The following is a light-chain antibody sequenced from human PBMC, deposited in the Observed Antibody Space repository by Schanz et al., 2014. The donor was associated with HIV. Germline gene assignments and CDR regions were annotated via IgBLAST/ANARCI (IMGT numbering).Light chain of an antibody. CDR3: SSYAGRNNLVV. J-gene: IGLJ2*01. CDR1: SSDVGSYNL. CDR2: EGS. V-gene: IGLV2-14*02. Sequence: QSALTQPASVSGSPGQSITISCTGTSSDVGSYNLVSWYQQHPGKAPKLMIYEGSKRPSGVSNRFSGSKSDNTASLTVSGFQAEDEADYYCSSYAGRNNLVVFGGGTKLTVL.